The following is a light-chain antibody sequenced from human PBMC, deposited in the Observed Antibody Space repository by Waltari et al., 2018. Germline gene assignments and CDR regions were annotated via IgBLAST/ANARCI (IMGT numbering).Light chain of an antibody. CDR3: QTWDSSTVI. CDR2: HDT. V-gene: IGLV3-1*01. CDR1: NMGDKS. J-gene: IGLJ2*01. Sequence: SYELIQPPSMSVSPGQTPTITSPGYNMGDKSTYRYQQKPGRSPVLVIFHDTKRPSAIPERFSGSNSGNTATLTISGTQSMDEADYYCQTWDSSTVIFGGGTTLTV.